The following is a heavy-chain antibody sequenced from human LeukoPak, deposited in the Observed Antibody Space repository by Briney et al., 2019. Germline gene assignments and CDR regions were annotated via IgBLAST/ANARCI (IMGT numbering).Heavy chain of an antibody. V-gene: IGHV3-23*01. Sequence: GGSLRLSCAASGFTFSTFAMIWVRQPPGKGLEWVSAVNGRGISTYYADSVKGRFTISRDNAKNSLYLQMNSLRAEDTAVYYCAKEWEGDDILTGYPNGLFDYWGQGTLVTVSS. D-gene: IGHD3-9*01. CDR1: GFTFSTFA. CDR2: VNGRGIST. J-gene: IGHJ4*02. CDR3: AKEWEGDDILTGYPNGLFDY.